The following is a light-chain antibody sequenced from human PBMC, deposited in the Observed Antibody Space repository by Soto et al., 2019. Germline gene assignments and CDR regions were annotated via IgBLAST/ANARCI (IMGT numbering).Light chain of an antibody. Sequence: DIQMTPSPSSLSASVGDRVTITCRASQSISSYLNWYQQKPGKAPKLLIYAASSLQSGVPSRFSGSGSGTDFTLTISSLQPEDFATYYCQQSYSTPFTFGGGTKVDIK. CDR2: AAS. CDR1: QSISSY. J-gene: IGKJ4*01. V-gene: IGKV1-39*01. CDR3: QQSYSTPFT.